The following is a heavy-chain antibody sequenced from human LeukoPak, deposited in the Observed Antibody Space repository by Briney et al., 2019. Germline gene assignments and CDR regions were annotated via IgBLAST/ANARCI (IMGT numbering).Heavy chain of an antibody. CDR2: IYSGGST. D-gene: IGHD2-21*01. V-gene: IGHV3-66*01. CDR3: ARELLDDDGGP. J-gene: IGHJ5*02. CDR1: EFSVGSNY. Sequence: GGSLRLSCAASEFSVGSNYMTWVRQAPGKGLEWVSLIYSGGSTYYADSVKGRFTISRDNAKNSLYLQMNSLRAEDTAVYYCARELLDDDGGPWGQGTLVTVSS.